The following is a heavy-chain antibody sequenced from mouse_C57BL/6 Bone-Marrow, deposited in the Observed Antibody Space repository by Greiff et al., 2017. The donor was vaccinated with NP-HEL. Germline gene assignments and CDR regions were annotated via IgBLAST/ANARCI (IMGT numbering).Heavy chain of an antibody. CDR2: IYPYNDGT. CDR1: GYTFTSYV. J-gene: IGHJ2*01. V-gene: IGHV1-14*01. CDR3: ARSRETAQAKSDY. D-gene: IGHD3-2*02. Sequence: EVQLQQSGPELVKPGASVKMSCKASGYTFTSYVMHWVKQKPGQGLEWIGYIYPYNDGTKYNEKFKGKATLTSDKSSSTAYMELSSLTSEDSAVYYCARSRETAQAKSDYWGQGTTLTVSS.